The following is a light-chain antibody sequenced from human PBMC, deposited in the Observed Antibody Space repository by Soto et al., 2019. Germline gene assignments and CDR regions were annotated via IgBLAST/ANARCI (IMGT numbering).Light chain of an antibody. CDR3: CSFAGTYLVL. CDR2: DVS. CDR1: SSDVGGYNY. J-gene: IGLJ3*02. Sequence: QSVLTQPRSVSGSPGQSVTISCTGTSSDVGGYNYVSWYQHHPGKAPKLMIYDVSKRPSGVPDRFSGSKSGNTASLTISGLQAEDEAEYYCCSFAGTYLVLFGGGTQLTVL. V-gene: IGLV2-11*01.